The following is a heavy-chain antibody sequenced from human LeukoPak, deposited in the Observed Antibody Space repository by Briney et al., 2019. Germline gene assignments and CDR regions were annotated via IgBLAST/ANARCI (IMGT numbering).Heavy chain of an antibody. D-gene: IGHD5-18*01. V-gene: IGHV4-59*01. CDR2: IYNIETT. J-gene: IGHJ5*02. Sequence: PSETLSLTCTVSDGSMTNYHWTWIRQSPGKAPEYIGYIYNIETTNYNPSLKSRVTVSVHMSKKQFSLRLNSVTVADTAVYYCARGSDGYRFDPWGQGILVTVSS. CDR1: DGSMTNYH. CDR3: ARGSDGYRFDP.